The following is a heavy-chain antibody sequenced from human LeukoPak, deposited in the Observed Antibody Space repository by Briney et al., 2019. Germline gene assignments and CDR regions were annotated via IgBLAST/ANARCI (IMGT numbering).Heavy chain of an antibody. CDR3: ARDMERAATHDFDY. D-gene: IGHD2-15*01. V-gene: IGHV1-2*02. CDR2: INPNSGGT. J-gene: IGHJ4*02. Sequence: ASVKVSCKASGYTFTGYYMHWVRQAPGQGLEWMGWINPNSGGTNYAQKFQGRVPMTRDTSISTAYMELSRLRSDDTAVYYCARDMERAATHDFDYWGQGTLVTVSS. CDR1: GYTFTGYY.